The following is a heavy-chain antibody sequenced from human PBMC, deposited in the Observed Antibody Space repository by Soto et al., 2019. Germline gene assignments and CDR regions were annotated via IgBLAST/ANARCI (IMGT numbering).Heavy chain of an antibody. V-gene: IGHV1-69*12. CDR3: ARDGDPGYSFWSGPLGGGRFDP. D-gene: IGHD3-3*01. CDR2: IVPLFGTA. J-gene: IGHJ5*02. Sequence: QVQLVQSGAEVKEPGSSVNVSCKTSGGTFGNTAVTWVRQVPGQGLEWIGGIVPLFGTANYAQKFRGRVMITAXXXTXXAYMALSSLRSDDTAIYYCARDGDPGYSFWSGPLGGGRFDPWGQGTLVTVSS. CDR1: GGTFGNTA.